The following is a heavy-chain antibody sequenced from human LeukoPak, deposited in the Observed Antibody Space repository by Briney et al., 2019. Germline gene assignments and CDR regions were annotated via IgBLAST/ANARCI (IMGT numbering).Heavy chain of an antibody. J-gene: IGHJ4*02. D-gene: IGHD3-22*01. CDR3: ARNYYDGSGYYYFEDY. V-gene: IGHV3-7*01. Sequence: GGSLRLSCAASGFTFSSNWMSWVRQAPGKGLEWVANIRQDGSEKYYMDSVKGRFTISRDNAKNSLYLQMNSLRVEDTAVYYCARNYYDGSGYYYFEDYWGQGTLVTVSS. CDR2: IRQDGSEK. CDR1: GFTFSSNW.